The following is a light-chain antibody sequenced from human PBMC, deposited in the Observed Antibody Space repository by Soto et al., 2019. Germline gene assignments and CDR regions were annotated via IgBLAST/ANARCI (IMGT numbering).Light chain of an antibody. CDR2: EVS. CDR1: SSDVGSNNL. Sequence: QSALTQPASVSGSPGQSITISCTGTSSDVGSNNLVSWYQQHPGKAPKLMIYEVSKRPSGVSYRFSGSKSGNTASLTISGLQAEDEADYYCCSYAGSSTLVFGTGTKVTVL. V-gene: IGLV2-23*02. J-gene: IGLJ1*01. CDR3: CSYAGSSTLV.